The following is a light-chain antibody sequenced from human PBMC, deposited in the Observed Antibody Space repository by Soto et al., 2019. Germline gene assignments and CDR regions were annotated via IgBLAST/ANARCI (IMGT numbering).Light chain of an antibody. J-gene: IGLJ2*01. CDR2: EVS. Sequence: QSALTQPPSASGSPGQSVTISCTGTSSDVGDYNYVSWNQQHPGKAPKLMIYEVSKRPSGVPDRFSGSKSDNTASLTVSGLQADDEADYYCSSYGGSNNLVFGGGTQLTVL. V-gene: IGLV2-8*01. CDR3: SSYGGSNNLV. CDR1: SSDVGDYNY.